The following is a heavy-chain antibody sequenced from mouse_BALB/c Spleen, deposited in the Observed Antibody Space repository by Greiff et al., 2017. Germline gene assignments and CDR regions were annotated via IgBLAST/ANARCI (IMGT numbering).Heavy chain of an antibody. V-gene: IGHV5-12-2*01. CDR1: GFTFSSYT. J-gene: IGHJ1*01. Sequence: EVKVVESGGGLVQPGGSLKLSCAASGFTFSSYTMSWVRQTPEKRLEWVAYISNGGGSTYYPDTVKGRFTISRDNAKNTLYLQMSSLKSEDTAMYYCARHEGYYGSSYWYFDVWGAGTTVTVSS. D-gene: IGHD1-1*01. CDR2: ISNGGGST. CDR3: ARHEGYYGSSYWYFDV.